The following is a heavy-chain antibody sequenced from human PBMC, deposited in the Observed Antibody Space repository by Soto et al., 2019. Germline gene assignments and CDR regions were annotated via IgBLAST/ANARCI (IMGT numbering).Heavy chain of an antibody. CDR2: IYWDDDR. Sequence: QITLKESTPTLVKPTQTLTLTCTFSGFSLSTSGVGVGWIRQPPGKALEWLALIYWDDDRRYSPSLKSRLTITKDTSNNQVVLTMTNIDPVDTATYYCAHSPWTGTPAYFDYWGQGTLVTVSS. D-gene: IGHD1-1*01. J-gene: IGHJ4*02. V-gene: IGHV2-5*02. CDR1: GFSLSTSGVG. CDR3: AHSPWTGTPAYFDY.